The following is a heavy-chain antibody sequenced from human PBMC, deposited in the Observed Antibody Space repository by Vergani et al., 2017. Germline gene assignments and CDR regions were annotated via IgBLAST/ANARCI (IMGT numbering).Heavy chain of an antibody. Sequence: QVQLVQSGAEVKKPGSSVKVSCKASGGTFSSYALNWVRQAPGQGLEWMGSIIPSLATTIYAQKFQGRVTITADESTSTAYMELSSLRSEDTAVYYCARPHCSGGSCYSVAISAFDIWGQGTMVTVSS. D-gene: IGHD2-15*01. CDR2: IIPSLATT. CDR1: GGTFSSYA. J-gene: IGHJ3*02. CDR3: ARPHCSGGSCYSVAISAFDI. V-gene: IGHV1-69*11.